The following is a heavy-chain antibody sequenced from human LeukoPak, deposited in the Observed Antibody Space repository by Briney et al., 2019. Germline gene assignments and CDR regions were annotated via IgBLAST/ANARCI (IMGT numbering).Heavy chain of an antibody. J-gene: IGHJ4*02. V-gene: IGHV1-69*02. CDR3: ARYDLSGSPSDY. Sequence: SVKVPCKASGRTFRSYTISWVRQAPGQGLEWMGRIIPILGIANYAQKFQGRVTITADKSTRTAYMELSSLRSEDTAVYYCARYDLSGSPSDYWGQGTLVTVPS. D-gene: IGHD3-22*01. CDR2: IIPILGIA. CDR1: GRTFRSYT.